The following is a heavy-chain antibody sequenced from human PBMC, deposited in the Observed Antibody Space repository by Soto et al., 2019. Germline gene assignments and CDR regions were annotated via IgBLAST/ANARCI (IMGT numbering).Heavy chain of an antibody. V-gene: IGHV1-69*13. CDR2: IIPIFGTA. CDR1: GCTFSSYA. J-gene: IGHJ4*02. CDR3: ARDSSYSSGWYFY. Sequence: GASVKVSCKASGCTFSSYAISWVRQAPGQGLEWMGGIIPIFGTANYAQKFQGRVTITADESTSTAYMELNSLRAEDTAVYYCARDSSYSSGWYFYWGQGTLVTVSS. D-gene: IGHD6-19*01.